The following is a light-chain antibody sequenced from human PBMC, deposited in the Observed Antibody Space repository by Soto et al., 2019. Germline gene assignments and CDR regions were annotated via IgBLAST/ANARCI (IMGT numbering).Light chain of an antibody. J-gene: IGLJ2*01. CDR2: EVS. CDR1: SSDVGVYNY. V-gene: IGLV2-14*01. Sequence: QSALTQPASVSGSPGQSITISCTGTSSDVGVYNYVSWYQQHPGKAPKLMISEVSNRPSGVSNRFSGSKSGNTASLTISGRQAEDEADYYCSSYTSSNTLVFGGGTKLTVL. CDR3: SSYTSSNTLV.